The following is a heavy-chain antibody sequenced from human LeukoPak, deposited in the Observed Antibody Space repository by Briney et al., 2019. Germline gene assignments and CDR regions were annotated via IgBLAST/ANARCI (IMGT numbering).Heavy chain of an antibody. CDR1: GFTFSSYG. D-gene: IGHD3-16*01. V-gene: IGHV3-33*01. Sequence: GGSLRLSCAASGFTFSSYGMHWVRQAPGKGLEWVAVIWYDGSNKYYADSVKGRFTTSRDNSKNTLYLQMNSLRAEDTAVYYCAREGAPKVAFDIWGQGTMVTVSS. J-gene: IGHJ3*02. CDR3: AREGAPKVAFDI. CDR2: IWYDGSNK.